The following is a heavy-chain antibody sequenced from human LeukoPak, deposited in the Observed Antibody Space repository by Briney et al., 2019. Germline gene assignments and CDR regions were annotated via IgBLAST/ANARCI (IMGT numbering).Heavy chain of an antibody. CDR2: ISSSGNTI. CDR3: ARDRQVPAVVDY. Sequence: GGSLRLSCAVSGFTLSDWYMSWIRQGPGKGLEWVSVISSSGNTIYYADSVKGRFTISRDHANNSLFLQMNSLRAEDTAVYYCARDRQVPAVVDYWGQGTLVAVSP. D-gene: IGHD2-2*01. J-gene: IGHJ4*02. CDR1: GFTLSDWY. V-gene: IGHV3-11*01.